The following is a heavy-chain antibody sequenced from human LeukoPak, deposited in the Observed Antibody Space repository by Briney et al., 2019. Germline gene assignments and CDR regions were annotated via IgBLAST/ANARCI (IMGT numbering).Heavy chain of an antibody. CDR2: ILYDGSNK. CDR1: GFTFSSYA. D-gene: IGHD6-13*01. CDR3: ARDFAAAGIFDY. V-gene: IGHV3-30*04. Sequence: GRSLRLSCAASGFTFSSYAMHWVRQAPGKGLEWVALILYDGSNKYYADSVKGRFTISRDNSKNTLYMQMNSLRAEDTAVYYCARDFAAAGIFDYWGQGALVTVSS. J-gene: IGHJ4*02.